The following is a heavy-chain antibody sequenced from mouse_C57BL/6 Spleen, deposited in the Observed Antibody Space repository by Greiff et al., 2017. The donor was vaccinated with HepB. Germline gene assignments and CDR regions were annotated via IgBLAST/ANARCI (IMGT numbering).Heavy chain of an antibody. V-gene: IGHV1-78*01. Sequence: QVQLQQSDAELVKPGASVKISCKVSGYTFTDHTIHWMKQRPEQGLEWIGDIYPRDGSTKYNEKFKGKATLTEDKSSSTAYMQLNSLTSEDSAVYFCAREGYYGNYPAWFAYWGQGTLVTVSA. CDR1: GYTFTDHT. CDR2: IYPRDGST. J-gene: IGHJ3*01. D-gene: IGHD2-1*01. CDR3: AREGYYGNYPAWFAY.